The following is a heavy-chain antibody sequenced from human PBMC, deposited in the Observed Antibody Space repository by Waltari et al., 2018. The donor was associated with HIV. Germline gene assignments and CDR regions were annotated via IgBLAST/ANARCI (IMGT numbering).Heavy chain of an antibody. V-gene: IGHV4-38-2*02. D-gene: IGHD3-10*01. CDR2: IYHSGST. Sequence: QVQLQESGPGLVKPSETLSLTCAVSGYSISSGYYWGWIRQPPGKGLEWIGSIYHSGSTYYNPSLKSRVTISVDTSKNQFSLKLSSVTAADTAVYYCAREGRYGSGGNWFDPWGQGTLVTVSS. CDR3: AREGRYGSGGNWFDP. CDR1: GYSISSGYY. J-gene: IGHJ5*02.